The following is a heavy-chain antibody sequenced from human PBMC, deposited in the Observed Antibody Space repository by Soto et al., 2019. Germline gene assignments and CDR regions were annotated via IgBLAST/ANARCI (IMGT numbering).Heavy chain of an antibody. D-gene: IGHD3-22*01. CDR1: GGSISSGDYY. Sequence: PSETLSLTCTVSGGSISSGDYYWSWIRQPPGKGLEWIGYIYYSGSTYYNPSLKSRVTISVDTSKNQFSLKLSSVTAADTAVYYCARDAVLPGRYDSSGYYDYIGAFDIWGRGTMVTVSS. J-gene: IGHJ3*02. CDR3: ARDAVLPGRYDSSGYYDYIGAFDI. CDR2: IYYSGST. V-gene: IGHV4-30-4*01.